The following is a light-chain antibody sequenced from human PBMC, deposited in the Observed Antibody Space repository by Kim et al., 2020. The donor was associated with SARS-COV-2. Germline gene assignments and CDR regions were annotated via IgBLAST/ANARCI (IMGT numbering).Light chain of an antibody. CDR2: RDS. J-gene: IGLJ3*02. CDR3: QVWDNNTWV. V-gene: IGLV3-9*01. Sequence: VPLGQPARITCGGENIGSKHVHWYQQKAGQAPVLVIYRDSSRPAEIPERFSGSNAGNTATLTVSRAQAGDEADYYCQVWDNNTWVFGAGTQLTVL. CDR1: NIGSKH.